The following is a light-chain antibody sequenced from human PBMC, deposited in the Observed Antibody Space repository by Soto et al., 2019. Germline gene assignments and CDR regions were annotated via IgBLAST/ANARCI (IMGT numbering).Light chain of an antibody. Sequence: EIVLTQSPGTLSLCPGERATLSSRASQSVSSSYLAWYQQKPGQAPRLLIYGASSRATGIPDRFSGSGSGTDFTLTISRLEPEDFAVYYCQQFGSSPLFTFGPGTKVDV. CDR2: GAS. CDR1: QSVSSSY. CDR3: QQFGSSPLFT. J-gene: IGKJ3*01. V-gene: IGKV3-20*01.